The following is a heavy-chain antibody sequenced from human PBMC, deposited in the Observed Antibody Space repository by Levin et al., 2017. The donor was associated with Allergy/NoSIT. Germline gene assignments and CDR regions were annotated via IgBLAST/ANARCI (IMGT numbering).Heavy chain of an antibody. CDR3: AKDWGDGVTSGGFDI. V-gene: IGHV3-23*01. CDR1: GFSFSSYA. J-gene: IGHJ3*02. D-gene: IGHD3-10*01. Sequence: SCAASGFSFSSYAMSWVRQAPGKGLEWVSVLSGGGDSTYYAGSVKGRFTMSRDNSRNMVYLQMNSLRGEDTALYYCAKDWGDGVTSGGFDIWGQGTAVTVSS. CDR2: LSGGGDST.